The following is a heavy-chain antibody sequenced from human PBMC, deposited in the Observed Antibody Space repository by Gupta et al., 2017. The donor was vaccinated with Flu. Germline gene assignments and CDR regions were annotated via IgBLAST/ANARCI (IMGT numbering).Heavy chain of an antibody. CDR2: ISCSGSTT. J-gene: IGHJ4*02. CDR3: ARVALTGTYLDF. CDR1: GFTFKNNE. Sequence: EVQLVESGGGLIQPGGSLRLSCAAPGFTFKNNELNWCRQAPGKGLEWIAFISCSGSTTYYADSVKGRFTISRDNAENSLDLQMNSLRAEDTAVYYCARVALTGTYLDFWGQGTLVTVSS. D-gene: IGHD1-7*01. V-gene: IGHV3-48*03.